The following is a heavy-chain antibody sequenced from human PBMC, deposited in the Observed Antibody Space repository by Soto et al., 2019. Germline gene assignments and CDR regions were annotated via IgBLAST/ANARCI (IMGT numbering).Heavy chain of an antibody. V-gene: IGHV3-30*18. J-gene: IGHJ5*02. CDR2: ISHDGGAT. D-gene: IGHD6-13*01. Sequence: QVQLVESGGGVVQSGRSLRLSCAASGFTFSTSGMHWIRQAPGKGLEWVAMISHDGGATYYVDSVKGRFTIYRDTDKNTLNLQMDSLRPEDTATYYCAKDWGSSGWYNWFDPWGQGTLVTVSS. CDR1: GFTFSTSG. CDR3: AKDWGSSGWYNWFDP.